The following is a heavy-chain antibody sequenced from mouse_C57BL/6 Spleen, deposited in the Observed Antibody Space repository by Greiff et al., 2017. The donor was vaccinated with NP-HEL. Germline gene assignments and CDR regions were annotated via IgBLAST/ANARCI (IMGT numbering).Heavy chain of an antibody. J-gene: IGHJ4*01. D-gene: IGHD2-12*01. V-gene: IGHV1-9*01. CDR1: GYTFTGYW. CDR3: AKKGTSYYSPTYAMDY. Sequence: QVQLQQSGAELMKPGASVKLSCKATGYTFTGYWIEWVKQRPGHGLEWIGEILPGSGSTNYNEKFKGKATFTADTSSNTAYMQLSSLTTEDSAIYYCAKKGTSYYSPTYAMDYWGQGTSVTVSS. CDR2: ILPGSGST.